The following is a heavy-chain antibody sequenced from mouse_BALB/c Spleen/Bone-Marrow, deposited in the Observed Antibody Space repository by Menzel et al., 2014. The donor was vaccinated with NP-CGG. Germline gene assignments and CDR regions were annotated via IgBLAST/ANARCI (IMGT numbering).Heavy chain of an antibody. CDR3: TRDYGNYAWFAY. J-gene: IGHJ3*01. CDR1: GFTFSSYT. D-gene: IGHD2-1*01. V-gene: IGHV5-6-4*01. Sequence: EVKLMESGGGLVKPGGSLKLSCAASGFTFSSYTMSWVRQTPEKRLEWVATISSGGLYTYYPDSVKGRFTISRDNAKNTLYLQMSSLKSEDTAMYFCTRDYGNYAWFAYWGQGTLVTVSA. CDR2: ISSGGLYT.